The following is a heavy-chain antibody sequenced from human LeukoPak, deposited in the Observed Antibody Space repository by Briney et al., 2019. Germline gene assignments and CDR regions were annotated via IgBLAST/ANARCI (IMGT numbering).Heavy chain of an antibody. Sequence: GGSLRLPCAASGFTFSSYEMNCVRQAPGKGLEWVSYISSSAGTTYYADSVKGRFTISRDNAKNSLYLQMNSLRAEDTAVYFCARQQQQLWYDWGQGTLVTVSS. CDR2: ISSSAGTT. CDR3: ARQQQQLWYD. J-gene: IGHJ4*02. V-gene: IGHV3-48*03. D-gene: IGHD5-18*01. CDR1: GFTFSSYE.